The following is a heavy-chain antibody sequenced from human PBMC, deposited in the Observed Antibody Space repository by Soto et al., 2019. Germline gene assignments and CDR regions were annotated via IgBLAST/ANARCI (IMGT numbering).Heavy chain of an antibody. Sequence: VGSLRLSCASSVFIFSPYGIHCVRQAPGKGLEWVALIRNDGSDKYYAESVTGRFTISRDNSKNTVYLQMNSLRAEDTALYFCARAPRMAPFDIWGQGTMFTVSS. CDR1: VFIFSPYG. D-gene: IGHD2-15*01. CDR3: ARAPRMAPFDI. J-gene: IGHJ3*02. CDR2: IRNDGSDK. V-gene: IGHV3-33*01.